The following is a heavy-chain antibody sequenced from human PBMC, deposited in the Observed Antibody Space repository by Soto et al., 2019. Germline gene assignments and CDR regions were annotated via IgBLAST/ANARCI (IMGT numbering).Heavy chain of an antibody. Sequence: PSESLSLTCTVSGGSVSSGSYYWSWIRQPPGKGLEWIGYIYYSGSTNYNPSLKSRVTITVDTSKNQFSLKLSSVTAADTAVYYCAREGXFTIFRVKSNNFNWFDPWGPGTLVTVSS. CDR3: AREGXFTIFRVKSNNFNWFDP. J-gene: IGHJ5*02. CDR2: IYYSGST. V-gene: IGHV4-61*01. CDR1: GGSVSSGSYY. D-gene: IGHD3-3*01.